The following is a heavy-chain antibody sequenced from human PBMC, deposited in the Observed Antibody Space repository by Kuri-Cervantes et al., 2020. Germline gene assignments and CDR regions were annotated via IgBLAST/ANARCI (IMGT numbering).Heavy chain of an antibody. CDR3: ARDNLNVWDYYDSSGYYYFPY. V-gene: IGHV1-2*02. CDR1: GYTFTGYY. Sequence: ASVKVSCKASGYTFTGYYMHWVRQAPGQGLEWMGWINPNSGGTNYAQKFQGRVTMTRDTSTSTAYMELRSLRSDDTAVYYCARDNLNVWDYYDSSGYYYFPYWGQGTLVTVSS. D-gene: IGHD3-22*01. CDR2: INPNSGGT. J-gene: IGHJ4*02.